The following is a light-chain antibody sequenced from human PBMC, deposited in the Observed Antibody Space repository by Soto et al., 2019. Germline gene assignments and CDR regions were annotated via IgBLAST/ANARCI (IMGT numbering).Light chain of an antibody. J-gene: IGKJ4*01. CDR2: GAG. CDR1: QNVRKY. CDR3: HQYGESPPT. Sequence: EVVLTQSPGTLSLSPGERVTVSCRASQNVRKYLAWYQQKPGQAPRLVIYGAGTRGSGVPDRFSGSVSGTDFTLTINSLESEDSAVYYCHQYGESPPTFGGGTKVEI. V-gene: IGKV3-20*01.